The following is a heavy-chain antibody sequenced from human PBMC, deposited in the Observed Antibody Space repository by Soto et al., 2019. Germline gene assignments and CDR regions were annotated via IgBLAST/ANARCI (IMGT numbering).Heavy chain of an antibody. D-gene: IGHD6-19*01. CDR3: ERVAVAGTYYYGMDV. J-gene: IGHJ6*02. CDR2: IYYSGST. CDR1: GGSISSSSYY. V-gene: IGHV4-39*01. Sequence: SETLSLTCTVSGGSISSSSYYWGWIRQPPGKGLEWIGSIYYSGSTYYNPSLKSRVTISVDTSKNQFSLKLSSVTAADTAVYYCERVAVAGTYYYGMDVWGQGTTVTVSS.